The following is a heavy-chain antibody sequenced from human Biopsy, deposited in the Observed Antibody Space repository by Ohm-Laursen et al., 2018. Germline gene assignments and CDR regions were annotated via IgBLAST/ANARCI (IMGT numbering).Heavy chain of an antibody. CDR3: AADINVWNVNY. D-gene: IGHD1-1*01. CDR2: FAPENGKT. J-gene: IGHJ4*02. Sequence: ASGDVFLQVFGYTLPELSMQWVRQAPGKRLGWMGGFAPENGKTGYAQNFQARVSMTEDTSTDTAYMELRSLRSEDTAVYYCAADINVWNVNYWGQGTQVTVSS. CDR1: GYTLPELS. V-gene: IGHV1-24*01.